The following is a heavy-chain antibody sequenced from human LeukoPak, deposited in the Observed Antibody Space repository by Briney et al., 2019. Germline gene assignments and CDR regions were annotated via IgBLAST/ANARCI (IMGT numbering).Heavy chain of an antibody. D-gene: IGHD5-24*01. V-gene: IGHV1-69*13. CDR3: ARGRNVEMATIVLYFDY. J-gene: IGHJ4*02. CDR1: GGTSSSYA. CDR2: IIPIFGTA. Sequence: SVKVSCKASGGTSSSYAISWVRQAPGQGLEWMGGIIPIFGTANYAQKFQGRVTITADESTSTAYMELSSLRSEDTAVYYCARGRNVEMATIVLYFDYWGQGTLVTVSS.